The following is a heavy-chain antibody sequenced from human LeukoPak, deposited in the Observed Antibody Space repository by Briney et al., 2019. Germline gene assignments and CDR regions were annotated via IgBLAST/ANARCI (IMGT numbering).Heavy chain of an antibody. D-gene: IGHD5-24*01. J-gene: IGHJ4*01. CDR1: GFTFSSYW. CDR3: ATDFAYKFDY. V-gene: IGHV3-74*01. Sequence: GGSLRLSCAASGFTFSSYWMHWVRQAPGKGLVWVSRSSTDGRTTTYVDSVKGRFTISRDNAKNTLYLQMNSLRAEDTAVYYCATDFAYKFDYWGQGALVTVSS. CDR2: SSTDGRTT.